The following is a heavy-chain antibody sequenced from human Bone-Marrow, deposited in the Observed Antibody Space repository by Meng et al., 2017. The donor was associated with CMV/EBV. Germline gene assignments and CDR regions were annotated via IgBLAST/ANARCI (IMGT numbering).Heavy chain of an antibody. Sequence: SETLSLPCAAYGDSSSNYFWNWVRQPPGKGLEWFGEINNKASTNYNPSLKSRVTMSVDTSKNQFSLKMTSVTAADTAVYYCARSNFCNTSPCAPLRPHYYYGLDVWGQGTTVTVSS. CDR1: GDSSSNYF. D-gene: IGHD2/OR15-2a*01. CDR2: INNKAST. V-gene: IGHV4-34*01. J-gene: IGHJ6*02. CDR3: ARSNFCNTSPCAPLRPHYYYGLDV.